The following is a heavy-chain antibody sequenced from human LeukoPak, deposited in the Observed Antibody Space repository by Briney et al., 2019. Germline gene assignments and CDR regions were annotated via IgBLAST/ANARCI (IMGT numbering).Heavy chain of an antibody. J-gene: IGHJ4*02. V-gene: IGHV3-48*01. CDR1: GFTFSSYS. Sequence: GGSLRLSCAASGFTFSSYSMNWVRQAPGKGLEWVSYISSSSSTIYYADSVKGRFTISRDSAKNSLYLQMNSLRAEDTAVYYCARSSGGWYLGIDYWGQGTLVTVSS. CDR2: ISSSSSTI. D-gene: IGHD6-19*01. CDR3: ARSSGGWYLGIDY.